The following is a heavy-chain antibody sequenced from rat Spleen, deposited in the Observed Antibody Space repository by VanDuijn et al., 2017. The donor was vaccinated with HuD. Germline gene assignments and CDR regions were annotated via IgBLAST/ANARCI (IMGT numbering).Heavy chain of an antibody. V-gene: IGHV2S30*01. D-gene: IGHD1-11*01. CDR3: TRAWGGYNSYFDY. CDR2: MRYDGVT. Sequence: QVQLKESGPGLVKPSLTLSLTCTVSGFSLSNYGVFWVRQPPGKGLEWMGRMRYDGVTYYNSALKSRLSISRDTSKNQLFLKMNSLQTEETAIYYCTRAWGGYNSYFDYWDQGVMVTVSS. CDR1: GFSLSNYG. J-gene: IGHJ2*01.